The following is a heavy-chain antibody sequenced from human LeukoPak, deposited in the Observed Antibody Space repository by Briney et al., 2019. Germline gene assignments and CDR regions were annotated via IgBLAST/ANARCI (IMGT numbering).Heavy chain of an antibody. J-gene: IGHJ4*02. CDR2: ITGSGGST. D-gene: IGHD1-26*01. CDR3: DKDSGGYPTRFDY. CDR1: GFTLSSYG. Sequence: PAGSLTLSCAASGFTLSSYGMSWVRQAPGKGLEGVSGITGSGGSTYYADSVKGRFTLSRDNSKKTLYLQMNSLTAEDTAVYFCDKDSGGYPTRFDYWGQGTLVTVSS. V-gene: IGHV3-23*01.